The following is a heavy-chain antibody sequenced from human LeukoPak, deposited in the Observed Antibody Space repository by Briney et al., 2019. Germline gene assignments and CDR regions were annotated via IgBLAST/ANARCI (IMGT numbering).Heavy chain of an antibody. Sequence: GGSLRLSCAASGFTFSTYAMTWVRQAPGKGLVWVSRINSDGSSTSYADSVKGRFTISRDNAKNTLYLQMNSLRAEDTAVYYCARTFGWILYTSTPFDYWGQGTLVTVSS. J-gene: IGHJ4*02. V-gene: IGHV3-74*01. D-gene: IGHD3-9*01. CDR2: INSDGSST. CDR3: ARTFGWILYTSTPFDY. CDR1: GFTFSTYA.